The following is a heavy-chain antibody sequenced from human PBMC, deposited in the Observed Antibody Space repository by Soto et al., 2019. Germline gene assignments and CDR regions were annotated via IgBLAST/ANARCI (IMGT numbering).Heavy chain of an antibody. D-gene: IGHD1-26*01. V-gene: IGHV3-23*01. CDR1: GFTFSSYA. CDR2: ISGSGGST. Sequence: GGSLILSGSASGFTFSSYAMSWVRQAPGKWLEWVSAISGSGGSTYYADSVKGRFTISRDNSKNTLYLQMNSLRAEDTAVYYCAKSKSLGGATTDFDYWGQGTLVTVSS. J-gene: IGHJ4*02. CDR3: AKSKSLGGATTDFDY.